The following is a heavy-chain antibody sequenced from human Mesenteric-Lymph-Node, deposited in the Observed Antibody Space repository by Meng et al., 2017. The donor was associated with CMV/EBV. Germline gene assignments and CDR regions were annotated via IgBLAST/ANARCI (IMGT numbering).Heavy chain of an antibody. D-gene: IGHD6-19*01. CDR2: IIPVLDKP. CDR1: GGTFSKHV. V-gene: IGHV1-69*04. Sequence: SVKVSCKASGGTFSKHVIGWVRQGPGQGPEWMGRIIPVLDKPDYAQKFQGRVTITADKSTNTVYMELSSLRSEDTAMYYCARRQEDSSGYFLDWGQGTMVTVSS. J-gene: IGHJ4*02. CDR3: ARRQEDSSGYFLD.